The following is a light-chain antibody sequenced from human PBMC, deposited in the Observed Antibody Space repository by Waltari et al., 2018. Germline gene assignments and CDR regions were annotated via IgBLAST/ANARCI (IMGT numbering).Light chain of an antibody. Sequence: QSALTQTASVSGSPGQSITIYCTGTSSDIGSFNLVSWYQQHPGKAPKLMIYEVSQRPSGVSNRFSGSKSANTASLTISGLQAEDEADYYCCSYAGTIPFVFGTGTKVTVL. CDR3: CSYAGTIPFV. CDR1: SSDIGSFNL. CDR2: EVS. V-gene: IGLV2-23*02. J-gene: IGLJ1*01.